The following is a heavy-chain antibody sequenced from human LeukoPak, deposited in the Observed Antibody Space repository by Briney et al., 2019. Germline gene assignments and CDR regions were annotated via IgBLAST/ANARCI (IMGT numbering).Heavy chain of an antibody. CDR2: IQYDGSNK. D-gene: IGHD1-20*01. J-gene: IGHJ4*02. CDR1: AFIFSSYG. CDR3: ARVNWNYVVY. Sequence: GGSLRLSCAASAFIFSSYGMHWVRQAPGKGLEWVAYIQYDGSNKQYADSVKGRFTISRDNAKNSLYLQMNSLRAEDTAVYYCARVNWNYVVYWGQGTLVTVSS. V-gene: IGHV3-30*02.